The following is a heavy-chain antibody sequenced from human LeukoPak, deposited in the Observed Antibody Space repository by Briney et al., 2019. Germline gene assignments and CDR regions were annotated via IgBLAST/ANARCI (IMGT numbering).Heavy chain of an antibody. Sequence: SETLSLTCAVYGGSFSGYYWSWIRQPPGKGLEWIGEINHSGSTNYNPSLKSRVTISVDTSKNQFSLKLSSVTAADTAVYYCARSCTVATYYYYYMDVWGKGTTVTISS. J-gene: IGHJ6*03. CDR1: GGSFSGYY. D-gene: IGHD4-17*01. CDR2: INHSGST. V-gene: IGHV4-34*01. CDR3: ARSCTVATYYYYYMDV.